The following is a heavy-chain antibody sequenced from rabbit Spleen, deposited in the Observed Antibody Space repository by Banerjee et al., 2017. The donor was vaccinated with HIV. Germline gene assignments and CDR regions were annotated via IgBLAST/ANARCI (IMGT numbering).Heavy chain of an antibody. Sequence: QSLEESGGDLVKPGASLTLTCTASGVSFSISSYMCWVRQAPGKGLEWIACINIVTGKSVYASWAKGRFTMSRTSSTTVTLQMTSLTAADTATYFCARDLVAVIGWNFNLWGPGTLVT. CDR3: ARDLVAVIGWNFNL. D-gene: IGHD1-1*01. J-gene: IGHJ4*01. CDR1: GVSFSISSY. V-gene: IGHV1S40*01. CDR2: INIVTGKS.